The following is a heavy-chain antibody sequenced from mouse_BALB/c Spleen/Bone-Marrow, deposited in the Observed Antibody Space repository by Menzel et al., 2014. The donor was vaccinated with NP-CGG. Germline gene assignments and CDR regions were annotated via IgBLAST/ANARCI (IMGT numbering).Heavy chain of an antibody. CDR2: IWRGGST. Sequence: QLQLQQSGPSLVQPSQSLSITCTVSGFSLTSYGVHWVRQPPGKGLEWLGVIWRGGSTDYNAAFMSRLSITKDNSKSQVFFKMNSLQADDTAIYYCAKRGNYGYFDYWGQGTTPTVSS. V-gene: IGHV2-5-1*01. CDR3: AKRGNYGYFDY. CDR1: GFSLTSYG. J-gene: IGHJ2*01. D-gene: IGHD2-1*01.